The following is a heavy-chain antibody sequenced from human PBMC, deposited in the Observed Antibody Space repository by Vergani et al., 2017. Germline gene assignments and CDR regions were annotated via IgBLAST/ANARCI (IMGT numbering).Heavy chain of an antibody. D-gene: IGHD3-22*01. CDR3: ARVKYYFDSSGPGFDY. Sequence: QVQLVQSGAEVKKPGASVRVSCWASGYTFDIYAMHWLRQAPGQRLEWMGWINVGNGNTKYSQKFQGRVTITRDTAASTAYMELSSLRSEDTAVYYCARVKYYFDSSGPGFDYWGQGALVTVSS. CDR2: INVGNGNT. J-gene: IGHJ4*02. CDR1: GYTFDIYA. V-gene: IGHV1-3*01.